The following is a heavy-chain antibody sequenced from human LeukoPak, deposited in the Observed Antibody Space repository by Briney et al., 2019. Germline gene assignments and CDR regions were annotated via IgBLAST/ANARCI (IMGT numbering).Heavy chain of an antibody. CDR3: AKDLPPYGDPVY. D-gene: IGHD4-17*01. Sequence: PGRSLRLSCAASGFTFSSYGMHWVRQAPVKGLEWVAVISYDGSNKYYADSVKGRFTISRDNSKNTLYLQMNSLRAEDTAVYYCAKDLPPYGDPVYWGQGTLVTVSS. CDR1: GFTFSSYG. V-gene: IGHV3-30*18. CDR2: ISYDGSNK. J-gene: IGHJ4*02.